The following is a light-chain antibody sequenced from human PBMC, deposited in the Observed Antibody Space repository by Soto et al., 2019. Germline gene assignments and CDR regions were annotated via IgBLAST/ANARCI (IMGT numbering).Light chain of an antibody. CDR2: DAS. Sequence: EIVLTQSPATLSLSPGERATLSCRASQSVSSYLAWYQQKPGQAPRLLIYDASNRATGIPARFSGSGSGSDFTLTISSLEPEDFAVYYCQQRDNWPPITFGQGTRLEIK. V-gene: IGKV3-11*01. CDR3: QQRDNWPPIT. CDR1: QSVSSY. J-gene: IGKJ5*01.